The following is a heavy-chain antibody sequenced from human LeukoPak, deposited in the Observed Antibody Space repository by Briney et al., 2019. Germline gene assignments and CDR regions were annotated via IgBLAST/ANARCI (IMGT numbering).Heavy chain of an antibody. Sequence: ASVKVSCKASGYTFTSYGISWVRQAPGQGLEWMGWVSAYNGNTNYAQKLQGRVTMTTDTSTSTAYMELRSLRSDDTAVYYCARVVVGATDFDYWGQGTLVTVSS. CDR1: GYTFTSYG. CDR2: VSAYNGNT. V-gene: IGHV1-18*01. D-gene: IGHD1-26*01. CDR3: ARVVVGATDFDY. J-gene: IGHJ4*02.